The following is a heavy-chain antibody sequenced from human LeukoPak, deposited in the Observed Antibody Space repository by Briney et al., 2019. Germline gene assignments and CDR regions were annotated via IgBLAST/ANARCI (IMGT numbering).Heavy chain of an antibody. CDR2: ISGSGGST. CDR3: ARARIAAAGGLRYYYYYMDV. V-gene: IGHV3-23*01. Sequence: GGSLRLSCAASGFTFSSYAMSWVRQAPGKGLEWVSSISGSGGSTYFADSVKGRFTISRDNAKNSLYLQMNSLRAEDTALYYCARARIAAAGGLRYYYYYMDVWGKGTTVTVSS. J-gene: IGHJ6*03. CDR1: GFTFSSYA. D-gene: IGHD6-13*01.